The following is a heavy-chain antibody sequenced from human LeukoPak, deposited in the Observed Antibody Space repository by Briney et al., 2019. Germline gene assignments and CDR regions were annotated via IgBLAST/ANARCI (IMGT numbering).Heavy chain of an antibody. V-gene: IGHV5-51*01. Sequence: LGESLKISCKGAGYSFTSYCIGWGRQMPGKGLEWMGIIYPGDSDTRYSPSFQGQVTISADKSISTAYLQWSSLKASDTAMYYCARLGLIGGNSYDLDYWGQGTLVTVSS. CDR1: GYSFTSYC. CDR3: ARLGLIGGNSYDLDY. J-gene: IGHJ4*02. CDR2: IYPGDSDT. D-gene: IGHD4-23*01.